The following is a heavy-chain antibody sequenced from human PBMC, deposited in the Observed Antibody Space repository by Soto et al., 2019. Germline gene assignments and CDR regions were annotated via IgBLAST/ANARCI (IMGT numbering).Heavy chain of an antibody. J-gene: IGHJ3*01. CDR3: AHREGYCIGTKCQMRAFDV. V-gene: IGHV2-5*02. CDR2: IYWDDDK. Sequence: QITLKESGPALVKPTETLTLTCTFSGFSLSTSAEGVGWVRQPPGKALEWLALIYWDDDKRYSPSLKNRLTITKDTSKNQVVLEMTNLDPVDTATYYCAHREGYCIGTKCQMRAFDVWGHWTMVSVSS. CDR1: GFSLSTSAEG. D-gene: IGHD2-15*01.